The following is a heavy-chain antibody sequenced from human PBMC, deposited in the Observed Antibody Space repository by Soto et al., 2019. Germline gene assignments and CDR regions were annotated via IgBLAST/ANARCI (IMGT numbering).Heavy chain of an antibody. V-gene: IGHV4-31*03. D-gene: IGHD2-21*01. CDR3: ARLRIATNNYKWFDP. Sequence: SETLSLTCSVSGAALNSGNYYWSWIRQVPGKGLEWIGHIYVTGAVDYNPSLRERITNSQDTSERQFSLNLRLVTAADTAVYYCARLRIATNNYKWFDPWGQGTLVTVSS. CDR1: GAALNSGNYY. CDR2: IYVTGAV. J-gene: IGHJ5*02.